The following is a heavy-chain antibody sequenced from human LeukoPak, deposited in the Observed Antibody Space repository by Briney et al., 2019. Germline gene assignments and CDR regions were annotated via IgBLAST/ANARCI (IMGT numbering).Heavy chain of an antibody. Sequence: ASVKVSCKASGYTFTGYYMHWVRQAPGQGLEWMGWINPNSGGTNYAQKFQGWVTMTRDTSISTAYMELSRLRSEDTAVYYCASRFFTGYYYDSSGAGDGMDVWGQGTTVTVSS. J-gene: IGHJ6*02. CDR2: INPNSGGT. CDR1: GYTFTGYY. D-gene: IGHD3-22*01. CDR3: ASRFFTGYYYDSSGAGDGMDV. V-gene: IGHV1-2*04.